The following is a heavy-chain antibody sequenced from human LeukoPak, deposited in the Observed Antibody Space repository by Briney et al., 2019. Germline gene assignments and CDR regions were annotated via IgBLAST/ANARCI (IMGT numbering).Heavy chain of an antibody. CDR2: VNPKSGGT. V-gene: IGHV1-2*02. CDR3: ATRPQRRLAASDLNWFGP. J-gene: IGHJ5*02. Sequence: ASVKVSCKASGYRFSDYYIHWVRQAPGQGFEWMGWVNPKSGGTLYPQNFQGRVTMTRDTSINTVYMELTSLRSDDTAIYYCATRPQRRLAASDLNWFGPWGPGTLVTVSS. CDR1: GYRFSDYY. D-gene: IGHD6-13*01.